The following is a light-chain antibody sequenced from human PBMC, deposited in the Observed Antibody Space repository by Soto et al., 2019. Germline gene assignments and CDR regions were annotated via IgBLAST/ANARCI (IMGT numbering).Light chain of an antibody. V-gene: IGKV3-20*01. CDR3: QKYGSSPLT. Sequence: EIVLTQSPGPLSLSPGERATLSFRASQSVSGSYVTWYQQKPGQAPRLLIYGASGRATGIPDRFSGSGSGTDFTLTISRLEPEDLEVYYCQKYGSSPLTFGGGTTVDIK. J-gene: IGKJ4*01. CDR1: QSVSGSY. CDR2: GAS.